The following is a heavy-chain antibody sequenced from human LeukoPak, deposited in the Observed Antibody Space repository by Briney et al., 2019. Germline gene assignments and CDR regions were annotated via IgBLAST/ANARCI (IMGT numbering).Heavy chain of an antibody. Sequence: SETLSLTCTVSGYSISSGYDWGWIRQPPGKGLEWIGSIYHSGSTYYNPSLKSRITISVDTSKNQFSLKLSSVTAADTAVYYCARVGYYAPYYYYMDVWGKGTTVTVSS. J-gene: IGHJ6*03. CDR2: IYHSGST. V-gene: IGHV4-38-2*02. CDR3: ARVGYYAPYYYYMDV. D-gene: IGHD3-10*01. CDR1: GYSISSGYD.